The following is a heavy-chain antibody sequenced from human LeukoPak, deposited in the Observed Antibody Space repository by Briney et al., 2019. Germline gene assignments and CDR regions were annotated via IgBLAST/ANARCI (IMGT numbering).Heavy chain of an antibody. V-gene: IGHV3-74*01. J-gene: IGHJ3*01. CDR1: GFTFSSYW. Sequence: GGSLRLSCAASGFTFSSYWMHWVGQAPGKGLVWVSRINSDESNTDYADSVKGRFTISRDNAKNTLYLQMNSLRADDTAVYYCARTVGYRAIDLWGQGTMVTVSS. D-gene: IGHD4-23*01. CDR2: INSDESNT. CDR3: ARTVGYRAIDL.